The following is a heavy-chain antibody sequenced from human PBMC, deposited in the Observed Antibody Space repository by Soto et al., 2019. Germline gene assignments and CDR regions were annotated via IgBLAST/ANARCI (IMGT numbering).Heavy chain of an antibody. CDR3: AKDTYYYDSSGYYVFDY. D-gene: IGHD3-22*01. CDR2: ISYDGRNR. Sequence: QVQLVESGGGVVQPGRSLRLSCAASGFVFSSYGIHWVRQAPGKGLEWVAVISYDGRNRYYTDSVKGRFTISRDNSMNTLCLQMNSLRAEDTAVYYCAKDTYYYDSSGYYVFDYWGQGTLVTVSS. CDR1: GFVFSSYG. J-gene: IGHJ4*02. V-gene: IGHV3-30*18.